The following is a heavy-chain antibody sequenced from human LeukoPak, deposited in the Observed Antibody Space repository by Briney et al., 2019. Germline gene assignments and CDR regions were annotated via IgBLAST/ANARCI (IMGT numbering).Heavy chain of an antibody. D-gene: IGHD2-21*01. CDR3: ARYTVVSSPGAFDL. Sequence: GGSLRLSCLTSGFTLSTNAMSWVRQAPGKGLEWISGISGSGASTYYADSVKGRFTISRDDSRNTLYLQMNSLRVEDTAMYYCARYTVVSSPGAFDLWGQGTMVTVSS. V-gene: IGHV3-23*01. CDR1: GFTLSTNA. CDR2: ISGSGAST. J-gene: IGHJ3*01.